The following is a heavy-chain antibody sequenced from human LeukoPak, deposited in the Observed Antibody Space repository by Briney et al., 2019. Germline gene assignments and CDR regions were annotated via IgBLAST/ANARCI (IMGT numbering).Heavy chain of an antibody. CDR1: GFTFSSHG. V-gene: IGHV3-33*01. CDR2: IWYDGSNQ. CDR3: ARELNQAEFMVTDPYYFDY. D-gene: IGHD2-21*02. J-gene: IGHJ4*02. Sequence: GGSLRLSCAASGFTFSSHGMHWVRQAPGKGLEWVAVIWYDGSNQFYTDSVKGRFTISRDNSKNTLYLQMNGLRAEDTAVYYCARELNQAEFMVTDPYYFDYWGQGTLVTVSS.